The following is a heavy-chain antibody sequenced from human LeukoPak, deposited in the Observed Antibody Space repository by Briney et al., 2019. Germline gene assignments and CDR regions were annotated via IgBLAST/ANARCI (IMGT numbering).Heavy chain of an antibody. CDR1: GFTFSSYS. CDR2: TSSSSSYI. D-gene: IGHD2-8*01. CDR3: ARDRGLSIVLMVYAEAGIDY. J-gene: IGHJ4*02. Sequence: GGSLRLSCAASGFTFSSYSMNWLRQAPGKGLEGVSSTSSSSSYIYYAHSVKGRFTISRDNAKNSLYLQMNSLRAEDTAVYYCARDRGLSIVLMVYAEAGIDYWGQGTLVTVSS. V-gene: IGHV3-21*01.